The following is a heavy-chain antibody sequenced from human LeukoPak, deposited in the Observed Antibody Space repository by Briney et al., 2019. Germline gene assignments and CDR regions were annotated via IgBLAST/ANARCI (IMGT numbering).Heavy chain of an antibody. J-gene: IGHJ4*02. CDR2: ISASETSI. Sequence: GGSLRLSCAASGFTFSLYNMNWVRQAPGKGLEWVSQISASETSIKYADSVRGRFTISRDNVKNSVYLQMNSLKTEDTAVYYCTRHQQWLEPFDYWGQGTLVTVSS. D-gene: IGHD6-19*01. V-gene: IGHV3-48*01. CDR3: TRHQQWLEPFDY. CDR1: GFTFSLYN.